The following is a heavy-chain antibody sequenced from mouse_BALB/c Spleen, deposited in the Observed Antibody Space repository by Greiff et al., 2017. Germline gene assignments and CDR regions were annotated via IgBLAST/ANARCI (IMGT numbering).Heavy chain of an antibody. CDR1: GFTFSSYA. V-gene: IGHV5-6-5*01. CDR3: ARVYYGYDDAMDY. J-gene: IGHJ4*01. CDR2: ISSGGST. Sequence: DVHLVESGGGLVKPGGSLKLSCAASGFTFSSYAMSWVRQTPEKRLEWVASISSGGSTYYPDSVKGRFTISRDNARNILYLQMSSLRSEDTAMYYCARVYYGYDDAMDYWGQGTSVTVSS. D-gene: IGHD2-2*01.